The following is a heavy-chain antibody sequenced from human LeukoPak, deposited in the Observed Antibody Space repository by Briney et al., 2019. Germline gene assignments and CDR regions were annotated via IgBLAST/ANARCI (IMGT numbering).Heavy chain of an antibody. D-gene: IGHD1-26*01. V-gene: IGHV3-7*05. CDR2: IKEDGSEK. CDR1: GFTFSSHR. Sequence: PGGSLRLSCAASGFTFSSHRMNWVCQAPGKGLEWVANIKEDGSEKYYVDSVKGRFTISRDNAKNSLCLQRNSLRAEDTAIYYCVRSGGYWGQGTLVTVSS. CDR3: VRSGGY. J-gene: IGHJ4*02.